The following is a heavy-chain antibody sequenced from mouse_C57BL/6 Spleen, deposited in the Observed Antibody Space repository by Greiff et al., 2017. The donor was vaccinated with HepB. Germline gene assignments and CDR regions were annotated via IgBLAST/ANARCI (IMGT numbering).Heavy chain of an antibody. D-gene: IGHD2-4*01. Sequence: EVQLQQSGAELVRPGASVKLSCTASGFNIKDYYMHWVKQRPEQGLEWIGRIDPEDGDTEYAPKFQGKATMTADTSSNTAYLQLSSLTSEDTAVYYCTRIYYDYDGAYWGQGTLVTVSA. CDR2: IDPEDGDT. CDR3: TRIYYDYDGAY. J-gene: IGHJ3*01. CDR1: GFNIKDYY. V-gene: IGHV14-1*01.